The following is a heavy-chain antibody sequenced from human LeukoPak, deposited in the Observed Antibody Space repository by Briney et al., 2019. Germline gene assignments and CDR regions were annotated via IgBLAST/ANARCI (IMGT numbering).Heavy chain of an antibody. CDR3: ARGDWGYTYGYTI. D-gene: IGHD5-18*01. Sequence: GGSLRLSCAASGFTFSNYGMSWVRQAPGKGLEWVSSITGNGEITYYADSVKGRLTISRDNSKNTVYLQMNSLRAEDTAVYYCARGDWGYTYGYTIWGQGTLVTVSS. CDR2: ITGNGEIT. V-gene: IGHV3-23*01. CDR1: GFTFSNYG. J-gene: IGHJ4*02.